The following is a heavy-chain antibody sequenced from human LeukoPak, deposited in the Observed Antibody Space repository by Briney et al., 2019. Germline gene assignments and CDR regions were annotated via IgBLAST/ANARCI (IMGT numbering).Heavy chain of an antibody. CDR1: AGSITITNC. Sequence: SETMSLTSRLSAGSITITNCWSWIRQPPGQGLEWIGEVSLSGLTNYNPSLSSRVIMALDTSKNHLSLHLTSVTAADTAVYYCSRENGAFSPFGYWGQGYLVTVLS. CDR3: SRENGAFSPFGY. D-gene: IGHD2-8*01. V-gene: IGHV4-4*02. J-gene: IGHJ4*02. CDR2: VSLSGLT.